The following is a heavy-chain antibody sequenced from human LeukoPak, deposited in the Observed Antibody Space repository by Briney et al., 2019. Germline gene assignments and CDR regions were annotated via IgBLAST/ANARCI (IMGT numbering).Heavy chain of an antibody. Sequence: SETLSLTCSVSRGSISNYWWSWIRQAAGEGLEWIGRIYPSGTTYYNPSRESRVTLSVDTSKNQVSLKLSSLTAADTAVYYCARDAGGYEDSWGHGTLVTVSS. CDR1: RGSISNYW. D-gene: IGHD5-12*01. CDR2: IYPSGTT. CDR3: ARDAGGYEDS. J-gene: IGHJ5*01. V-gene: IGHV4-4*07.